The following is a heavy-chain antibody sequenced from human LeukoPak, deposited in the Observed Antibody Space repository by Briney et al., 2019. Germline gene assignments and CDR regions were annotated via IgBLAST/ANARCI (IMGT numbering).Heavy chain of an antibody. CDR2: IKSKTDGGTT. V-gene: IGHV3-15*07. J-gene: IGHJ4*02. D-gene: IGHD6-13*01. CDR3: ATSITAPGAFGI. CDR1: GFTFSNAW. Sequence: GGSLRLSCAASGFTFSNAWMNWVRQAPGKGLEWVGRIKSKTDGGTTDYAAPVKGRFTISRDDSKSTLFLQMSSLKIEDTAVYYCATSITAPGAFGIWGQGVLVTVSS.